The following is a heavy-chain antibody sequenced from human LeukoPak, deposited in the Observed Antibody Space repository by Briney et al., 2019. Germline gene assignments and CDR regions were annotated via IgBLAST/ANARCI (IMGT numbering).Heavy chain of an antibody. CDR2: IHHSGST. CDR1: GGSISTYY. Sequence: PSETLSLTCSVSGGSISTYYWSWIRQHPGKGLEWIGYIHHSGSTFYNPSLKSRITISVDTSKYQFSLRLRSVTAADTAVYYCGSLATPGLYFDYWGLGTLVTVSS. CDR3: GSLATPGLYFDY. V-gene: IGHV4-59*06. J-gene: IGHJ4*02. D-gene: IGHD6-6*01.